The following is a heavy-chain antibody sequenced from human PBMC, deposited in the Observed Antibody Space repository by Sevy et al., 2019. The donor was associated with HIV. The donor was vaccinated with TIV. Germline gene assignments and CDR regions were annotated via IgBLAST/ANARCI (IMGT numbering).Heavy chain of an antibody. V-gene: IGHV3-33*01. CDR3: PSLSSNYYDSSGYSGDDAFDI. CDR1: GFSFSRYG. J-gene: IGHJ3*02. D-gene: IGHD3-22*01. Sequence: GGSLRLSCAASGFSFSRYGMHWVRQAPGKGLEWVAVIWNDRGNKHYADSVKGRFAISRDNSKNTLYLQTNSLGAEDTAVYYCPSLSSNYYDSSGYSGDDAFDIWGQGTMVTVSS. CDR2: IWNDRGNK.